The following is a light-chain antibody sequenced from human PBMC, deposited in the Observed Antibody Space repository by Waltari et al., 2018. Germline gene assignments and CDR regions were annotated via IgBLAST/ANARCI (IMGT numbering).Light chain of an antibody. CDR2: INN. CDR1: RSKIGSNT. Sequence: QSVLTQPPSASGTPGQRVHISCSGSRSKIGSNTVNWYQHRPGTAPKLLISINNQRPSGVPDRVSGSKSGTSASLAISGLQSEDEADYYCATWDDSLNGVVFGGGTKLTV. CDR3: ATWDDSLNGVV. V-gene: IGLV1-44*01. J-gene: IGLJ3*02.